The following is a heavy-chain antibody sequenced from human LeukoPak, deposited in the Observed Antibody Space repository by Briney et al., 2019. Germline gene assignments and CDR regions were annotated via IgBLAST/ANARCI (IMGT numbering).Heavy chain of an antibody. J-gene: IGHJ5*02. Sequence: ASVKVSCKASGYTFTTHGMNWMRQAPGQRLEWMGWINTNTGNPTYAQGFTGRFVFSLDTSVSTAYLQISSLKTEDTAVHYCARGLGANCFDPWGQGTLVTVSS. D-gene: IGHD4/OR15-4a*01. V-gene: IGHV7-4-1*02. CDR1: GYTFTTHG. CDR3: ARGLGANCFDP. CDR2: INTNTGNP.